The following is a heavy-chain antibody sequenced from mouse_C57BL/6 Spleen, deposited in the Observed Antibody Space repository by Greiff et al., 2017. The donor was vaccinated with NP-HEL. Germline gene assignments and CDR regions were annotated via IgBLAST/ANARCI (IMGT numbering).Heavy chain of an antibody. D-gene: IGHD1-1*01. CDR1: GYAFSSYW. CDR2: IYPGDGDT. V-gene: IGHV1-80*01. J-gene: IGHJ1*03. Sequence: VQLQESGAELVKPGASVKISCKASGYAFSSYWMNWVKQRPGKGLEWIGQIYPGDGDTNYNGKFKGKATLTADKSSSTAYMQLSSLTSEDSAVYFCARVEGYYYGSRGYFDVGGTGTTVTVSS. CDR3: ARVEGYYYGSRGYFDV.